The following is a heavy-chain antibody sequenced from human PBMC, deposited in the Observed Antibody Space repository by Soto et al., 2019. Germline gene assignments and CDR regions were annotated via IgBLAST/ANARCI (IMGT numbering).Heavy chain of an antibody. CDR2: ISYDGSNK. V-gene: IGHV3-30*18. J-gene: IGHJ3*02. CDR3: AKVASSPGAFDI. CDR1: GCTFSNYG. Sequence: SQRLSSADSGCTFSNYGMHLIRTAPGKGLEWVAVISYDGSNKYYADSVKGRFTISRDNSKNTLYLQMNSLRAEDTAVYYCAKVASSPGAFDIWGQGKMVTFSS.